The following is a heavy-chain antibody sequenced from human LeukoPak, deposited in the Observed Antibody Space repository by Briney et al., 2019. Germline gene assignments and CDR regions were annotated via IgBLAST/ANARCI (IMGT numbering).Heavy chain of an antibody. D-gene: IGHD2-2*01. CDR3: ARAARYCSSTSCYRSRVSWFDP. Sequence: SGTLSLTCAVSGGSISSSNWWSWVRQPPGKGLEWIGYIYHSGSTYYNPSLKSRVTISVDRSKNQFSLKLSSVTAADTAVYYCARAARYCSSTSCYRSRVSWFDPWGQGTLVTVSS. J-gene: IGHJ5*02. CDR1: GGSISSSNW. CDR2: IYHSGST. V-gene: IGHV4-4*02.